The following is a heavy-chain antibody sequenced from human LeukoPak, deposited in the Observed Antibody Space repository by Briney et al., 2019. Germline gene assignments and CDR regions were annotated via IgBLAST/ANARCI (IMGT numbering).Heavy chain of an antibody. V-gene: IGHV3-23*01. J-gene: IGHJ4*02. CDR2: ISGDTGMT. Sequence: GGSLRLSCKTSGFSFSSCAMAWVRQAPGKGLEWVSAISGDTGMTYYADSVKGRFTISRDNSRNTLYVQIDSLRAEDTAVYYWTKSVASYGSSPFDNWGQGTLVTVSS. CDR3: TKSVASYGSSPFDN. CDR1: GFSFSSCA. D-gene: IGHD5-18*01.